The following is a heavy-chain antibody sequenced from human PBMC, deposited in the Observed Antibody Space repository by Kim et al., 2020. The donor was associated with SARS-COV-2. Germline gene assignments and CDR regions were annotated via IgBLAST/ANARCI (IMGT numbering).Heavy chain of an antibody. V-gene: IGHV3-23*01. D-gene: IGHD2-15*01. CDR3: AKYAIYCSGGSCYSIQLYNWFDP. CDR2: ISGSGGST. CDR1: GFTFSSYA. J-gene: IGHJ5*02. Sequence: GGSLRLSCAASGFTFSSYAMSWVRQAPGKGLEWVSAISGSGGSTYYADSVKGRFTISRDNSKNTLYLQMNSLRAEDTAVYYCAKYAIYCSGGSCYSIQLYNWFDPWGQGTLVTVSS.